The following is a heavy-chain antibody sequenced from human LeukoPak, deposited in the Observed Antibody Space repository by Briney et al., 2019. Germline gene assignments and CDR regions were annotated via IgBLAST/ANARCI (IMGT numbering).Heavy chain of an antibody. CDR2: ITSDGGST. CDR1: GFTFDAYA. J-gene: IGHJ6*03. Sequence: SGGSLRLSCAASGFTFDAYAMHWVRQAPGKGPEWVSLITSDGGSTCYSDSVKGRFTSSRDNSKNALYLQMNSLRTEDTALYYCAKEGYTSSYSYYYYYMDVWGNGTTVTVSS. V-gene: IGHV3-43D*03. D-gene: IGHD6-6*01. CDR3: AKEGYTSSYSYYYYYMDV.